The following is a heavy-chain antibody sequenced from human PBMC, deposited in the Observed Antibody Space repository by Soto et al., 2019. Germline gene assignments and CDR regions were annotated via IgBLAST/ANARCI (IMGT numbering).Heavy chain of an antibody. CDR3: ARDRGESGWYNWFDS. CDR2: IYFTGNT. J-gene: IGHJ5*01. V-gene: IGHV4-59*01. Sequence: PXETLSLTCTVSGGSISSYDWSWIRQSPGRELEWIGYIYFTGNTNYNPSLKSRVTISVDTSNNQFSLKLSSVTSADTAVYYCARDRGESGWYNWFDSWGQGTLVTVSS. D-gene: IGHD6-19*01. CDR1: GGSISSYD.